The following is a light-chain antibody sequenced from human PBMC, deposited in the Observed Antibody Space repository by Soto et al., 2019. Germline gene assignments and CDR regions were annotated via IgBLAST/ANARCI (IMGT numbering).Light chain of an antibody. CDR1: SSNLGDNT. J-gene: IGLJ1*01. Sequence: QSALTQPPSASGTPGQRVTISCSTSSSNLGDNTVNWYQHVPGTAPKLLIYSYDQRPSGVPDRFSGSKSGTSASLAVSGLQSEDEADYYCAAWEASLDGYVFGTGTKVTVL. CDR2: SYD. V-gene: IGLV1-44*01. CDR3: AAWEASLDGYV.